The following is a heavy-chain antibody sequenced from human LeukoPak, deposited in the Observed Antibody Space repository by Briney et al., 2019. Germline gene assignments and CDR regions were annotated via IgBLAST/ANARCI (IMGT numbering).Heavy chain of an antibody. CDR3: ATYYCSTTSCYPYFFDY. V-gene: IGHV1-18*04. D-gene: IGHD2-2*01. CDR1: GYTFTGYY. J-gene: IGHJ4*02. CDR2: INPDNGNT. Sequence: ASVKVSCKASGYTFTGYYMNWVRQAPGQGLEWMGWINPDNGNTKYAQKFQGRVTMTTDTSTSTAHMELRSLRSDDTAVYYCATYYCSTTSCYPYFFDYWGQGTLVTVSS.